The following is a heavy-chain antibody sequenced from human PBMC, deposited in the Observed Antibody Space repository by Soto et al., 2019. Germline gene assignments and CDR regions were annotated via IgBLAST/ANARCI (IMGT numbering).Heavy chain of an antibody. V-gene: IGHV4-61*01. CDR3: ARDASGRYDY. CDR1: GGSVSSGSYY. J-gene: IGHJ4*02. CDR2: VFHSGST. D-gene: IGHD1-26*01. Sequence: SETLSLTCTVSGGSVSSGSYYWSWIRQPPGEGLEWIGWVFHSGSTKYNASLKSRVTISVDRSKNQFSLNLSYVTAADTAVYYCARDASGRYDYWGQGTLVTVSS.